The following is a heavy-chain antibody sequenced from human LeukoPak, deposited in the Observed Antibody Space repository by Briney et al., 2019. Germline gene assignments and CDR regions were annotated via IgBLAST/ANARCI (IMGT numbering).Heavy chain of an antibody. D-gene: IGHD3-22*01. J-gene: IGHJ4*02. CDR1: GYTFSTYA. CDR2: ISAYNGNT. CDR3: AREDSSCYFHFDC. V-gene: IGHV1-18*01. Sequence: ASVKVSCKASGYTFSTYAISWVRQAPGQGLEWMGWISAYNGNTNYAQKFQGRVTMTTDTSTSTAYMELRSLRSDDTAVYYCAREDSSCYFHFDCWGQGTLVTVSS.